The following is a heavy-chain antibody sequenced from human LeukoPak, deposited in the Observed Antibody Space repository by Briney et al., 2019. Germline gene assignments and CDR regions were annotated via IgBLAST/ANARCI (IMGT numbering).Heavy chain of an antibody. D-gene: IGHD6-13*01. CDR1: GYTFTSYG. CDR2: IIPILGIA. V-gene: IGHV1-69*04. Sequence: GASVKVSCKASGYTFTSYGISWVRQAPGQGLEWMGRIIPILGIANYAQKFQGRVTITADKSTSTAYMELSSLRSEDTAVYYCASSSSWYYFDYWGQGTLVTVSS. CDR3: ASSSSWYYFDY. J-gene: IGHJ4*02.